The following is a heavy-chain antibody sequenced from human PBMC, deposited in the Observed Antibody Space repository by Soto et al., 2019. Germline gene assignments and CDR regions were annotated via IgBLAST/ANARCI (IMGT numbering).Heavy chain of an antibody. Sequence: GGSLGLSCAASGGMFTDYAMNWVRQAPGKGLEWVSVIGGRGNSAYYADSVQGRFTISRDNSKNTLSLQMSSLTADDTAIYYCVREGRGSFDFWGRGTMVTVSS. CDR1: GGMFTDYA. V-gene: IGHV3-23*01. D-gene: IGHD5-12*01. J-gene: IGHJ3*01. CDR3: VREGRGSFDF. CDR2: IGGRGNSA.